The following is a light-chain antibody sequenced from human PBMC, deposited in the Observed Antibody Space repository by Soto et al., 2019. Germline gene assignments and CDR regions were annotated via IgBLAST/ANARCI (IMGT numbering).Light chain of an antibody. J-gene: IGKJ4*01. Sequence: EVVLTQSPATLSLSPGERATLSCRASQSVSRHLAWYQQKPGQAPRLLILDASDRATGSPARFSGSGSGTNFTLTISSLEPEDFAVYYCQQRSNWPPVTFGGGTKVEIK. V-gene: IGKV3-11*01. CDR2: DAS. CDR3: QQRSNWPPVT. CDR1: QSVSRH.